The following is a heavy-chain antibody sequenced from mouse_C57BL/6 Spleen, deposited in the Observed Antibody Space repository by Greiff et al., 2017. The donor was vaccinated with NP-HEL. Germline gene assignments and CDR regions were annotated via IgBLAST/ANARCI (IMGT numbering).Heavy chain of an antibody. CDR1: GYTFTSYW. J-gene: IGHJ4*01. Sequence: VQLQQPGAELVRPGSSVKLSCKASGYTFTSYWMDWVKQRPGQGLEWIGNIYPSDSETHYNQKFKDKATLTVDKSSSTAYMQLSSLTSEDSAVYYCARQDSSGAMDYWGQGTSVTVSS. CDR3: ARQDSSGAMDY. V-gene: IGHV1-61*01. CDR2: IYPSDSET. D-gene: IGHD3-2*02.